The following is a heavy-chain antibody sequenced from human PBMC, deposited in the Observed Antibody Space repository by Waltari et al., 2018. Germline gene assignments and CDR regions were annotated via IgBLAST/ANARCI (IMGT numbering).Heavy chain of an antibody. Sequence: VQLQESGPGLVKPSETLSLSCDVSGDSITSHFWSWIRQAPGKGLEWIGYIYFSGTHNYNPTLKSRVTMSRDTSKNHFSLNLRSVTAADTAIYYCARLPRGSVIIGAFDIWGQGTQVTVSS. J-gene: IGHJ3*02. CDR3: ARLPRGSVIIGAFDI. V-gene: IGHV4-59*11. CDR2: IYFSGTH. D-gene: IGHD3-22*01. CDR1: GDSITSHF.